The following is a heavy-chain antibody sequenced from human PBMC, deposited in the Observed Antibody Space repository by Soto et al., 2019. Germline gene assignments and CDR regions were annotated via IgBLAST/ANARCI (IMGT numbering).Heavy chain of an antibody. Sequence: ASVKVSCKASGYTFTGYYMHWVRQAPGQGLEWMGWINPNSGGTNYAQKFQGWVTMTRDTSISTAYMELSRLRSDDTAVYYCARDLMGDSSGWYPDAFEIWGQGTMVTVSS. CDR2: INPNSGGT. V-gene: IGHV1-2*04. J-gene: IGHJ3*02. D-gene: IGHD6-19*01. CDR3: ARDLMGDSSGWYPDAFEI. CDR1: GYTFTGYY.